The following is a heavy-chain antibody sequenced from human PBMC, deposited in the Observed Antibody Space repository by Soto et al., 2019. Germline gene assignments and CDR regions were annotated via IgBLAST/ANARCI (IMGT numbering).Heavy chain of an antibody. V-gene: IGHV3-7*01. CDR1: GFTFSNYW. CDR2: INEDGSEK. CDR3: ARDLFDY. Sequence: GGSLRLSCAASGFTFSNYWMNWVRQAPGKGLEWVANINEDGSEKYYVDSAKGRFTISKDNAKNSLYLQMSSLRAEDTAVYYCARDLFDYWGQGTLVTVSS. J-gene: IGHJ4*02.